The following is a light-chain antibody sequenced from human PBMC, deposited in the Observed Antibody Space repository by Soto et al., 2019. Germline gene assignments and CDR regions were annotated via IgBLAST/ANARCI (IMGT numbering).Light chain of an antibody. CDR3: QQYSAYPLT. J-gene: IGKJ4*01. V-gene: IGKV1-5*03. CDR2: WAS. Sequence: DIQLTQSPSTLSASVGDRVTITCRASQNINGYLAWYQQKPGKAPKLLIYWASSLISGVPSRFTGGESGTEFTLTISSLLPDDFATYYCQQYSAYPLTFGGGTKVDVK. CDR1: QNINGY.